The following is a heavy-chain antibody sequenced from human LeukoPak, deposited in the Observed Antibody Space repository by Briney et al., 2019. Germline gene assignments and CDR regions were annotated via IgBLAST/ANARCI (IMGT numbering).Heavy chain of an antibody. CDR3: ARDLGLGLWYFDL. Sequence: SVKVSCKASGGTFSSYAISWVRQAPGQGLEWMGGIVPIFGTANYAQKFQGRVTITADESTSTAYMELSSLRSEDTAVYYCARDLGLGLWYFDLWGRGTLVTVSS. CDR1: GGTFSSYA. V-gene: IGHV1-69*01. J-gene: IGHJ2*01. CDR2: IVPIFGTA. D-gene: IGHD6-19*01.